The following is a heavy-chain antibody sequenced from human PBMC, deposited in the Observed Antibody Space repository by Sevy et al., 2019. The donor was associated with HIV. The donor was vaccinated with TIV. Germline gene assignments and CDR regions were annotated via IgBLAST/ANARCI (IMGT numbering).Heavy chain of an antibody. CDR1: GYTFTSYC. D-gene: IGHD3-9*01. V-gene: IGHV1-18*01. CDR2: ISAYNCNT. CDR3: ATDVLGYFDWFKNNYYYGMDV. Sequence: ASVKVSCKASGYTFTSYCIIWVRQAPGQGRDWMGWISAYNCNTNYAQKLQGRVTMTTDTSTSTAYMELRSLRSDATAVYYCATDVLGYFDWFKNNYYYGMDVWGQGTTVTVSS. J-gene: IGHJ6*02.